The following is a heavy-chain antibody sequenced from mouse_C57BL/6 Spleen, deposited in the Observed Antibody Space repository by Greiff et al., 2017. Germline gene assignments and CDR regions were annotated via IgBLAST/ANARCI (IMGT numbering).Heavy chain of an antibody. Sequence: QVQLQQPGAELVMPGASVKLSCKASGYTFTSYWMHWVKQRPGQGLEWIGEIDPSDSYTNYNQKFKGRSTLTVDKSSGTAYMQLSSLTSEDSAVYYCARGAAGGYWGQGTTLTVSS. D-gene: IGHD1-1*02. J-gene: IGHJ2*01. CDR3: ARGAAGGY. CDR1: GYTFTSYW. V-gene: IGHV1-69*01. CDR2: IDPSDSYT.